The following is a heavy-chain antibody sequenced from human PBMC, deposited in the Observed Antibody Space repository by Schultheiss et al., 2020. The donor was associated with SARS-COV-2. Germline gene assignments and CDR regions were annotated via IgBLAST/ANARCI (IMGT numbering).Heavy chain of an antibody. V-gene: IGHV3-9*01. D-gene: IGHD3-16*02. CDR1: GFTFSSYG. CDR3: AKDLGGYDYIWGSYRYYVSDYGMDV. J-gene: IGHJ6*02. Sequence: GGSLRLSCAPSGFTFSSYGMHWVRQAPGKGLEWVSGISWNSGNIGYADSVKGRFTISRDNAKNSLYLQMNSLRAEDTAVYYCAKDLGGYDYIWGSYRYYVSDYGMDVWGQGTTVTVSS. CDR2: ISWNSGNI.